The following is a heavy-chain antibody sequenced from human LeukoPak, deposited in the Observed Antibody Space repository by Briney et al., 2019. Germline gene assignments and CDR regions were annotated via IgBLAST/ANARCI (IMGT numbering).Heavy chain of an antibody. CDR1: GFTFGNAW. Sequence: GGSLRLSCAASGFTFGNAWMSWVRQAPGKGLEWVGRIKSKTDGGTTDYAAPVKGRFTISRDDSKNTLYLQMNSLKTEDTAVYYCTTEGFVVVTANDYWGQGTLVTVSS. D-gene: IGHD2-21*02. CDR2: IKSKTDGGTT. V-gene: IGHV3-15*01. J-gene: IGHJ4*02. CDR3: TTEGFVVVTANDY.